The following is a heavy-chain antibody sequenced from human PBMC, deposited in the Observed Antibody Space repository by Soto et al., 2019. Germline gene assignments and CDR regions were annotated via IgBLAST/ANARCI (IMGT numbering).Heavy chain of an antibody. CDR3: ARDPPPPDY. CDR2: ISAYNGNT. V-gene: IGHV1-18*01. J-gene: IGHJ4*02. CDR1: GYTFASYA. Sequence: QVQLVQSGAEVKKPGASVKVSCKASGYTFASYAISWMRQAPGQGLEWMGWISAYNGNTNYAQKLQGRVTMTTDTTTSTAYTELRSLGSAVTAVYYCARDPPPPDYWGQGTLVTVSS.